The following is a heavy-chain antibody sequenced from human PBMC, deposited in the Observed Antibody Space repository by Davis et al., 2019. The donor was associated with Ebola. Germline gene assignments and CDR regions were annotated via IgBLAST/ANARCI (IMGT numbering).Heavy chain of an antibody. CDR2: INYIGST. D-gene: IGHD4-11*01. CDR3: ASGSNYQYYYYGMDV. V-gene: IGHV4-59*12. CDR1: SGSISSYY. Sequence: SETLSLTCTVSSGSISSYYWSWIRQPPGKGLEWIGYINYIGSTNYNPSLKSRVTISVDTSKNQFSLKLSSVTAADTAVYYCASGSNYQYYYYGMDVWGQGTTVTVSS. J-gene: IGHJ6*02.